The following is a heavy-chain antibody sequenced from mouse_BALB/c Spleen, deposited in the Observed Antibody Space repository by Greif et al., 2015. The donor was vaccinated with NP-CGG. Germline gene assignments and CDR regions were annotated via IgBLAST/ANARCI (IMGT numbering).Heavy chain of an antibody. Sequence: QVQLQQSGAELVKPGASVKLSCKASGYTFTSYWMHWVKQRPGQGLEWIGEIDPSDSYTNYNQKFKGKATLTVDKSSSTAYMQLSSLTSEDSAVYYCARTGTGFAYWGQGTLVTVSA. J-gene: IGHJ3*01. CDR3: ARTGTGFAY. CDR2: IDPSDSYT. V-gene: IGHV1-69*02. CDR1: GYTFTSYW. D-gene: IGHD4-1*01.